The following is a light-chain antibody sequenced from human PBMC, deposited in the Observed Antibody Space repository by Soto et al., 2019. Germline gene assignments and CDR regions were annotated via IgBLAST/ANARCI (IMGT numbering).Light chain of an antibody. Sequence: DIQMTHSPSSLSASVGDRVTITCRASQNINSFLNWYQQKPGKAPELLIYAASSLQSGVPSRFSGSGSETDFTLTISSLQPEDFATYYCQQTYSTPPYTFGQGTKVDIK. CDR1: QNINSF. CDR2: AAS. J-gene: IGKJ2*01. V-gene: IGKV1-39*01. CDR3: QQTYSTPPYT.